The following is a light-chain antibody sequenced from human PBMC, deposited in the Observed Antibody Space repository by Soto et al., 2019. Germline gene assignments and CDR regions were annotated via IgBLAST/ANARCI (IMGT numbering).Light chain of an antibody. CDR2: EAS. Sequence: DRQMTQSPSTLSAYVGDRVTITCRASQDVNNWLAWYQQKPGKAPKLLIYEASSLVTGVPSRFSGSGSGTEFTLTISSLRPDDFATYYCQQYDSRLSFGQGTKV. V-gene: IGKV1-5*03. CDR3: QQYDSRLS. J-gene: IGKJ1*01. CDR1: QDVNNW.